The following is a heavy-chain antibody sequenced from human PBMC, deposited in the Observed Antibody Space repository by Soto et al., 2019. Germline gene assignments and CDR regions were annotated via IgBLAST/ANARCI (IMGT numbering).Heavy chain of an antibody. CDR2: ISYDGSNK. CDR3: AKPVDYSITMVRGVINFWGYYYYGMDV. CDR1: GFTFSSYG. D-gene: IGHD3-10*01. Sequence: GSLRLSCAASGFTFSSYGMHWVRQAPGKGLEWVAVISYDGSNKYYADSVKGRFTISRDNSKNTLYLQMNSLRAEDTAVYYCAKPVDYSITMVRGVINFWGYYYYGMDVWGQGTTVTVSS. V-gene: IGHV3-30*18. J-gene: IGHJ6*02.